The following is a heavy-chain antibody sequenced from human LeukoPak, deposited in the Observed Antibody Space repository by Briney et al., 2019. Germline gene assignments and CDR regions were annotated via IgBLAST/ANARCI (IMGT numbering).Heavy chain of an antibody. D-gene: IGHD5-18*01. CDR1: GGSISSYY. CDR2: IYYSGST. CDR3: ARGRSDTAMVTG. V-gene: IGHV4-59*01. Sequence: SETLTLTCTVSGGSISSYYWSWIRQPPGKGLEWIGYIYYSGSTNYNPSLKSRVTISVDTSKNQFSLKLSSVTAADTAVYYCARGRSDTAMVTGWGQGTLVTVSS. J-gene: IGHJ4*02.